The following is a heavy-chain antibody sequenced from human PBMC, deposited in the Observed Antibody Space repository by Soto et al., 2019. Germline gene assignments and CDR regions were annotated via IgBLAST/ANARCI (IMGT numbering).Heavy chain of an antibody. Sequence: EVQVVESGGGLVKPGGSLRLSCAASGFTFSTYNMNWVRQAPGKGLEWVSSISSSSSSTYYADSEKGRFTISRDNAKNSLYLQMNSLRDEDAAVYYCASGDGNMVRGVFDYWGQGTLVTVSS. J-gene: IGHJ4*02. V-gene: IGHV3-21*01. D-gene: IGHD3-10*01. CDR2: ISSSSSST. CDR1: GFTFSTYN. CDR3: ASGDGNMVRGVFDY.